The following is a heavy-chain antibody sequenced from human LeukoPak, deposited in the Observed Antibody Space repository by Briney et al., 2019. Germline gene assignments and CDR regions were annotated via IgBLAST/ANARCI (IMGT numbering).Heavy chain of an antibody. Sequence: GGSLRLFCAASGFTFSSYAMSWVRQAPGKGLEWVSAISGSGGSTYYADSVKGRFTISRDNSKNTLYLQMNSLRAEDTAVYFCAKLRATNRLHFDYWGQGTLVTVSS. CDR3: AKLRATNRLHFDY. D-gene: IGHD5-12*01. CDR1: GFTFSSYA. V-gene: IGHV3-23*01. CDR2: ISGSGGST. J-gene: IGHJ4*02.